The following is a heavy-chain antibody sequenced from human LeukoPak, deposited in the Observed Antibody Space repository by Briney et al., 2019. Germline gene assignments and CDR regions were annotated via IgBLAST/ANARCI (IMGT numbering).Heavy chain of an antibody. CDR1: GGSISSSSYY. CDR3: ASIHRGVIAPPFDY. Sequence: PSETLSLTCTVSGGSISSSSYYWGWIRQPPGKGLEWIGSIYYSGSTYYNPSLKSRVTISVDTSKNQFSLKLSSVTAADTAVYYCASIHRGVIAPPFDYWGQGTLVTVSS. D-gene: IGHD3-10*01. J-gene: IGHJ4*02. V-gene: IGHV4-39*01. CDR2: IYYSGST.